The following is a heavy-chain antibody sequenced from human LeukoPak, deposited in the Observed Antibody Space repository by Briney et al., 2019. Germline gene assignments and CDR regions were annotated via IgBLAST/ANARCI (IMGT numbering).Heavy chain of an antibody. CDR3: AKALYPRVVVTTTASDY. V-gene: IGHV3-9*01. CDR1: GFTFDDYA. D-gene: IGHD2-21*02. CDR2: ISWNSGSI. J-gene: IGHJ4*02. Sequence: GRSLRLSCAASGFTFDDYAMPWVRQAPGKGLEWVSGISWNSGSIGYADSVKGRFAISRDNAKNSLYLQMNSLRAEDTALYYCAKALYPRVVVTTTASDYWGQGTLVTVSS.